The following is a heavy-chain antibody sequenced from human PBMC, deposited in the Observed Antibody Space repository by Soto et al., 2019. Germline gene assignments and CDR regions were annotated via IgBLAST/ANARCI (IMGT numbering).Heavy chain of an antibody. J-gene: IGHJ4*02. D-gene: IGHD3-22*01. Sequence: RASVKVSCKASGYTFTGYYMHWVRQAPGQGLEWMGWINPNSGGTNYAQKFQGRVTMTRDTSISTAYMELSRLRSDDTAVYYCARDLLYDSSGYYRYYWGQGTLVTVSS. CDR3: ARDLLYDSSGYYRYY. CDR2: INPNSGGT. CDR1: GYTFTGYY. V-gene: IGHV1-2*02.